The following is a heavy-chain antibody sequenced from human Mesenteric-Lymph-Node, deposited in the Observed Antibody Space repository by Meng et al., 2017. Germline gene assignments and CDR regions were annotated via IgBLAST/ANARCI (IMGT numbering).Heavy chain of an antibody. CDR3: AKVWDSYGYLRPPSDY. D-gene: IGHD5-18*01. CDR2: ISASGGTT. V-gene: IGHV3-23*01. CDR1: GFTVGSYA. Sequence: VELLASGGGLVQPGGSLRLSCAASGFTVGSYAMTWVRQAQGKGLQWVSGISASGGTTYYADSVEGRFSISRDNSKNTLYLQMNSLRAEDTAVYYCAKVWDSYGYLRPPSDYWGQGTLVTVSS. J-gene: IGHJ4*02.